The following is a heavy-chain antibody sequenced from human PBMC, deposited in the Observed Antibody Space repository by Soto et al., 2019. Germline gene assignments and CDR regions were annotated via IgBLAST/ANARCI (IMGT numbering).Heavy chain of an antibody. Sequence: QVRLQESGPGLVKPSKTLSLTCTVSGGSISSGDYYWSWIRHHPGGGLEWIGYIHYSGNTYYDPSLKSRLTMSVDTSKNQFSLNLSSVTAADTAVYYCARTPGGEPADYYFDYWGLGTLVTVSS. J-gene: IGHJ4*02. V-gene: IGHV4-31*03. CDR2: IHYSGNT. D-gene: IGHD4-17*01. CDR3: ARTPGGEPADYYFDY. CDR1: GGSISSGDYY.